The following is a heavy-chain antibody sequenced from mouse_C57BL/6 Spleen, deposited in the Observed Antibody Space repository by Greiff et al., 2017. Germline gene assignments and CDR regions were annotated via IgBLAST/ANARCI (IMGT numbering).Heavy chain of an antibody. D-gene: IGHD2-4*01. J-gene: IGHJ2*01. CDR3: ARDEGNDYDEFWYFDY. Sequence: EVKLVESGGGLVKPGGSLKLSCAASGFTFSSYAMSWVRQPPEKRLEWVATISDGGSYTYYPDNVKGRFTISRDNAKNNLYLQMSHLKSEDTAMYYCARDEGNDYDEFWYFDYWGQGTTLTVSS. CDR1: GFTFSSYA. V-gene: IGHV5-4*01. CDR2: ISDGGSYT.